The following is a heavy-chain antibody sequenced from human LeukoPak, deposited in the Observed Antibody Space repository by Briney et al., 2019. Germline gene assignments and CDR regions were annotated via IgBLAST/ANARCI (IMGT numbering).Heavy chain of an antibody. CDR3: AKDVYSSSSFWFDP. CDR1: GFTFSSYA. D-gene: IGHD6-6*01. CDR2: ISGSGGST. J-gene: IGHJ5*02. V-gene: IGHV3-23*01. Sequence: GGSLRLSCAASGFTFSSYAMSWVRQAPGKGLEWVSAISGSGGSTYYADSVKGRFTISRDNSKNTLYLQMNSLRAEDTAVYYYAKDVYSSSSFWFDPWGQGTLVTVSS.